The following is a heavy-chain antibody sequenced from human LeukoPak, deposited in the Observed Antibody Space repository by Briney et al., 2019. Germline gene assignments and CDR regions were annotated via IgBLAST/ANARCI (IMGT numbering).Heavy chain of an antibody. CDR2: IYGGGST. Sequence: GGSLRLSCAASGFTVSSNHMSWVRQAPGKGLEWVSIIYGGGSTYYADSVKGRFTISRDNSKNMLYLQMNSLRAEDTAVYYCARDPSGSYRYFDYWGQGTLVTVSS. J-gene: IGHJ4*02. CDR3: ARDPSGSYRYFDY. CDR1: GFTVSSNH. V-gene: IGHV3-53*01. D-gene: IGHD1-26*01.